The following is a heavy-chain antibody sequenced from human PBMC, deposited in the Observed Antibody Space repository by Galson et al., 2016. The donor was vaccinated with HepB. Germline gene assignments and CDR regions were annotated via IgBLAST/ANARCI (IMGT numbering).Heavy chain of an antibody. Sequence: SLRLSCAASGFTFDDYAMHWVRQAPGKGLEWVSGVSWNSGTTAYADSVKGRFTISRDSAKNSLYLQMNSLRAEDTAIYYCGTYCGRDCYSSGYLGQGTLVTVSS. CDR1: GFTFDDYA. J-gene: IGHJ4*02. CDR2: VSWNSGTT. D-gene: IGHD2-21*02. CDR3: GTYCGRDCYSSGY. V-gene: IGHV3-9*01.